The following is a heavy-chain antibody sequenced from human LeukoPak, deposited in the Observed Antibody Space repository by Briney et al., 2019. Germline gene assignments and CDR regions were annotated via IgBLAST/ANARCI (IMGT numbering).Heavy chain of an antibody. Sequence: SETLSLTCTVTGGAISCYHWSWIRQPAGHVLDSIWRIYTSGSTNYNPSLKSRVTLSVDTSKNQFSLNLTSVTAADTAVYYCASVRLPGVYYYGMDVWGQGTTVTVSS. J-gene: IGHJ6*02. V-gene: IGHV4-4*07. CDR3: ASVRLPGVYYYGMDV. CDR1: GGAISCYH. D-gene: IGHD3-3*01. CDR2: IYTSGST.